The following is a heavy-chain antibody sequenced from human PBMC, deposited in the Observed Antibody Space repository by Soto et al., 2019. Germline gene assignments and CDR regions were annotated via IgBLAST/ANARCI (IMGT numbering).Heavy chain of an antibody. Sequence: GGSLRLSCAASGFSFSTNSMNWVRQAPGKGLEWVSSISSNSAYIYEADSVKGRFTTSRDNAENSLFLQMNSLRDEDTAVYYCARSLAIQGSPNDWIYSWGPENLLTVS. V-gene: IGHV3-21*06. CDR3: ARSLAIQGSPNDWIYS. CDR2: ISSNSAYI. J-gene: IGHJ5*01. D-gene: IGHD2-2*02. CDR1: GFSFSTNS.